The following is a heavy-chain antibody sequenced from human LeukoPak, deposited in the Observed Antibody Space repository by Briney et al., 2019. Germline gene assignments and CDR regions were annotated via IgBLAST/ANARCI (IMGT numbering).Heavy chain of an antibody. CDR3: AREAPDYGGLDY. CDR2: IYYSGST. D-gene: IGHD4-23*01. CDR1: GGSISSSSYY. J-gene: IGHJ4*02. Sequence: SETLSLTCTVSGGSISSSSYYWGWIRQPPGKGLEWIGSIYYSGSTYYNPSLKSRVTISVDTSKNQFSLKLSSVTAADTAVYYCAREAPDYGGLDYWGQGTLVTVSS. V-gene: IGHV4-39*02.